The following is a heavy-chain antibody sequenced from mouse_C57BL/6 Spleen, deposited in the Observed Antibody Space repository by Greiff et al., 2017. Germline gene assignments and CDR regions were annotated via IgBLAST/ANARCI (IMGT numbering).Heavy chain of an antibody. CDR1: GFTFSDYG. Sequence: EVHLVESGGGLVKPGGSLKLSCAASGFTFSDYGMHWVRQAPEKGLEWVAYISSGSSTIYYADTVKGRFTISRDKAKNTLFLQMTSLRSEDTAMYYCARPDYYYGSSYNYAMDYWGQGTSVTVSS. CDR3: ARPDYYYGSSYNYAMDY. J-gene: IGHJ4*01. V-gene: IGHV5-17*01. CDR2: ISSGSSTI. D-gene: IGHD1-1*01.